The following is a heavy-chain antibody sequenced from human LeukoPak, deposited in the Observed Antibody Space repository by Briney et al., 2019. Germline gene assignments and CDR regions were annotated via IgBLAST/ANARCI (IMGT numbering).Heavy chain of an antibody. D-gene: IGHD4-17*01. CDR3: ARGGDYEIDY. CDR1: GVSLRTYY. V-gene: IGHV4-59*01. CDR2: IYRGST. Sequence: SETLSLTCTVSGVSLRTYYWNWIRQPPGKGPEWIGYIYRGSTNYNPSFESRVTISVDTSKNQFSLKLSSVTAADTAVYYRARGGDYEIDYWGQGILVTVSS. J-gene: IGHJ4*02.